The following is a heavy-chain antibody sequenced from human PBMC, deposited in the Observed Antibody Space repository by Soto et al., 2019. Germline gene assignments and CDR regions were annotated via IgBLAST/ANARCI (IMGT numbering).Heavy chain of an antibody. CDR2: IIPILGIA. CDR3: ARDRGSYGDYRTYYFDY. CDR1: GGTFSSYT. V-gene: IGHV1-69*08. D-gene: IGHD4-17*01. Sequence: QVPLVQSGAEVKKPGSSVKVSCKASGGTFSSYTISWVRQAPGQGLEWMGRIIPILGIANYAQKFQGRVTITADKSTSTAYMELSSLRSEDTAVYYCARDRGSYGDYRTYYFDYWGQGTLVTVSS. J-gene: IGHJ4*02.